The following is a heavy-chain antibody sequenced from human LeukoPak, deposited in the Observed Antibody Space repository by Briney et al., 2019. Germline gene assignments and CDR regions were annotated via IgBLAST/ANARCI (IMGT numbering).Heavy chain of an antibody. CDR1: GYTFTSYD. D-gene: IGHD1-1*01. CDR2: MNPNSGNT. CDR3: ARGGRGGTWSDY. Sequence: ASVKVSCKASGYTFTSYDINWVRQATGQGLEWMGWMNPNSGNTGYAQKFQGRVTMTRDISITTAYMELSSLTSEDTAVYYCARGGRGGTWSDYWGQGTLVTVSS. V-gene: IGHV1-8*01. J-gene: IGHJ4*02.